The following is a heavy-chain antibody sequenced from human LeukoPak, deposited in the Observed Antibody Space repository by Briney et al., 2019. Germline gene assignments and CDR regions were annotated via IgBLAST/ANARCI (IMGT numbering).Heavy chain of an antibody. CDR1: GGSISNYY. Sequence: SETLSLTCTVSGGSISNYYWSWIRQPAGKGLEWIGEINHSGSTNYNPSLKSRVTISVDTSKNQFSLKLSSVTAADTAVYYCARHLQLRYFAGLDYWGQGTLVTVSS. J-gene: IGHJ4*02. CDR3: ARHLQLRYFAGLDY. CDR2: INHSGST. D-gene: IGHD3-9*01. V-gene: IGHV4-34*01.